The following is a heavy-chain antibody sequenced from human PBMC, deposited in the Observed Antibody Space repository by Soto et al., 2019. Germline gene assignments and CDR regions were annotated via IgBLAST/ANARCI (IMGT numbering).Heavy chain of an antibody. Sequence: QVQLVQSGAEVKKPGASVKVSCKASGYIFIHYYIHWGRQAPGQGLEWMAIINPNGGSTNYAQKFQGRVTVTSDTSTSTVSMELNSLGSDDTAVYFCARSLLQGDFWGQGTLVTVSS. CDR2: INPNGGST. V-gene: IGHV1-46*01. J-gene: IGHJ4*02. D-gene: IGHD2-21*01. CDR1: GYIFIHYY. CDR3: ARSLLQGDF.